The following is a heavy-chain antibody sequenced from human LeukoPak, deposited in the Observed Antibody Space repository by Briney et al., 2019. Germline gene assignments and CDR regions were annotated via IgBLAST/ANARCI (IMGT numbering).Heavy chain of an antibody. D-gene: IGHD1-1*01. J-gene: IGHJ4*02. Sequence: ASVKVSCKASGYTFISSYLHWVRQAPGQGLEWMGIINPSDGSTSSAQKFQGRVTLTRDTSTSTVYMELSSLRSEDTAVYFCARGGGGTGPSDYWGQGTLVTVSS. V-gene: IGHV1-46*01. CDR2: INPSDGST. CDR1: GYTFISSY. CDR3: ARGGGGTGPSDY.